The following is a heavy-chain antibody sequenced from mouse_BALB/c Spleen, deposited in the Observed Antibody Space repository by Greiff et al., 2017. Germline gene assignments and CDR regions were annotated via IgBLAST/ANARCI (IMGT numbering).Heavy chain of an antibody. V-gene: IGHV1-18*01. D-gene: IGHD2-2*01. CDR2: INPYNGGT. CDR1: GYSFTGYT. CDR3: ARRWLPPTAYAMDY. J-gene: IGHJ4*01. Sequence: VQLKQSGPELVKPGASMKISCKASGYSFTGYTMNWVKQSHGKNLEWIGLINPYNGGTSYNQKFKGKATLTVDKSSSTAYMELLSLTSEDSAVYYCARRWLPPTAYAMDYWGQGTSVTVSS.